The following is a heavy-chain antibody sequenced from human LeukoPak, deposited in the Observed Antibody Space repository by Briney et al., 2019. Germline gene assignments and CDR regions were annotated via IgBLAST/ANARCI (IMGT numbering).Heavy chain of an antibody. CDR3: AREQDCSSTSRYVEWFDP. J-gene: IGHJ5*02. V-gene: IGHV1-18*01. CDR2: ISGYNGNT. Sequence: GASVNVSCKASDYTFSSYGISWVRQAPGQGLEWMGWISGYNGNTEYAQKLQGRVTMTTDTSTSTAYMELRSLRSDDTAVYYCAREQDCSSTSRYVEWFDPWGQGTLVTVSS. D-gene: IGHD2-2*01. CDR1: DYTFSSYG.